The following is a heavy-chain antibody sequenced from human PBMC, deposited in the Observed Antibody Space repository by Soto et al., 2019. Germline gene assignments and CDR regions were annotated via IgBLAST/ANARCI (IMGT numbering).Heavy chain of an antibody. J-gene: IGHJ6*03. D-gene: IGHD1-7*01. V-gene: IGHV4-39*01. Sequence: SETLSLTCTVSGGPISSSSYYWGWIRQPPGKGLEWIGSIYYSGSTYYNPSLKSRVTISVDTSKNQFSLKLSSVTAADTAVYYCARKPPNWNYREGYYYYYMDVWGQGTTVTVSS. CDR2: IYYSGST. CDR1: GGPISSSSYY. CDR3: ARKPPNWNYREGYYYYYMDV.